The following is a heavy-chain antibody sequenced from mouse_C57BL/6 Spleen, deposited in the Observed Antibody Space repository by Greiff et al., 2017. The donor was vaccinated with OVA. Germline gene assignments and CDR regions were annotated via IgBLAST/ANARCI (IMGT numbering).Heavy chain of an antibody. D-gene: IGHD2-5*01. CDR3: ARSGSNYHWYFYV. V-gene: IGHV1-50*01. J-gene: IGHJ1*03. CDR2: IDPSDSYT. CDR1: GYTFTSYW. Sequence: QVQLQQPGAELVKPGASVKLSCKASGYTFTSYWMQWVKQRPGQGLEWIGEIDPSDSYTNYNQKFKGKATLTVDTSSSTAYMQLSSLTSEDSAVYYCARSGSNYHWYFYVGGTGTTVTVSS.